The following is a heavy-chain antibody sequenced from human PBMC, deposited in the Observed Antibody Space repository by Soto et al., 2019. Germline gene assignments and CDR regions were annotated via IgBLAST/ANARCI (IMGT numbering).Heavy chain of an antibody. J-gene: IGHJ6*02. Sequence: ASVKVSCKASGYTFTSYAIQWVRQAPGQRPEWMGWINAGNGDTKYSQKFQGRVTITRDTSASTAYMELSSLRSEDTAVYYCARRAGDGMDVWGQGITVTVSS. CDR2: INAGNGDT. CDR3: ARRAGDGMDV. V-gene: IGHV1-3*01. D-gene: IGHD3-10*01. CDR1: GYTFTSYA.